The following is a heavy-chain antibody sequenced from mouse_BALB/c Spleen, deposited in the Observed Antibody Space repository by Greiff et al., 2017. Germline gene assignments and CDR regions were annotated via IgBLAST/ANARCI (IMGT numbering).Heavy chain of an antibody. CDR2: INSNGGST. D-gene: IGHD1-1*01. Sequence: EVMLVESGGGLVQPGGSLKLSCAASGFTFSSYGMSWVRQTPDKRLELVATINSNGGSTYYPDSVKGRFTISRDNAKNTLYLQMSSLKSEDTAMYYCARVYGSSGFAYWGQGTLVTVSA. V-gene: IGHV5-6-3*01. CDR3: ARVYGSSGFAY. J-gene: IGHJ3*01. CDR1: GFTFSSYG.